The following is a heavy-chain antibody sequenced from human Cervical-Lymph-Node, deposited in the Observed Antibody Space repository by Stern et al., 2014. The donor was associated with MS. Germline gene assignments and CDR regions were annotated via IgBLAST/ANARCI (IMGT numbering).Heavy chain of an antibody. CDR2: INTNTGKP. V-gene: IGHV7-4-1*02. J-gene: IGHJ5*02. Sequence: QVQLVQSGSELKKPGASVKVSCKASGYNFRNYAMNWVRQAPGQGLEWMGWINTNTGKPMYAQGFTGRFVFYLYTSASTAYLQISSLKTEDTAVYYCASRGAGEFGVSPTGSWGQGTLVTVSS. D-gene: IGHD2-8*01. CDR1: GYNFRNYA. CDR3: ASRGAGEFGVSPTGS.